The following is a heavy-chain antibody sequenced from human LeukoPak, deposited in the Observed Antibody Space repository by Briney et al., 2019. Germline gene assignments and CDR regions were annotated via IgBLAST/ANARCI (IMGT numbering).Heavy chain of an antibody. J-gene: IGHJ4*02. CDR1: GGSISSGGYS. D-gene: IGHD2-15*01. CDR2: IYHSGST. Sequence: SETLSLTCAVSGGSISSGGYSWSWIRQPPGKGLEWIGYIYHSGSTYYNPSLKSRVTISVDRFKNQFSLKLSSVTAADTAVYYCASLSGYCSGGSCYSFDYWGQGTLVTVSS. V-gene: IGHV4-30-2*01. CDR3: ASLSGYCSGGSCYSFDY.